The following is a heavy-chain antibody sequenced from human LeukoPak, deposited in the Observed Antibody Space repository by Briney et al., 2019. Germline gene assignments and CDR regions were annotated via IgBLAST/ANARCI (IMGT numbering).Heavy chain of an antibody. V-gene: IGHV1-69*13. CDR1: GGTFSSYA. Sequence: ASVTVSCKASGGTFSSYAISWVRQAPGQGLEWMGGIIPIFGTANYAQKFQGRVTITADESTSTAYMELSSLRSEDTAVYYCATRYSSSSYYYYGMDVWGQGTTVTVSS. CDR3: ATRYSSSSYYYYGMDV. CDR2: IIPIFGTA. D-gene: IGHD6-6*01. J-gene: IGHJ6*02.